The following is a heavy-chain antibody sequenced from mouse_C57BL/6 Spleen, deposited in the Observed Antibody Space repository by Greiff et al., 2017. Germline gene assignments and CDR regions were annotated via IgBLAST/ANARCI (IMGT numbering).Heavy chain of an antibody. J-gene: IGHJ2*01. V-gene: IGHV5-9-1*02. CDR1: GFTFSSYA. Sequence: EVMLVESGEGLVKPGGSLKLSCAASGFTFSSYAMSWVRQTPEKRLEWVAYISSGGDYIYYADTVKGRFTLTRDNARNTLYLQMSSLKSEDTAVYYCTRGGVYDYWGQGTTLTVSS. CDR2: ISSGGDYI. CDR3: TRGGVYDY.